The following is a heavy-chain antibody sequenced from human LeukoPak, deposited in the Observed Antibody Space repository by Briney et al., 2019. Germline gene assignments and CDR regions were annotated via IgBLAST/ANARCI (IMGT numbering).Heavy chain of an antibody. V-gene: IGHV4-59*01. CDR3: ASPTSSSGRNYYYMDV. J-gene: IGHJ6*03. CDR1: GGSISSYY. CDR2: IYYSGST. Sequence: PSETLSLTCTVSGGSISSYYWSWIRQPPGKGLEWIGYIYYSGSTNYNPSLKSRVTISVDTSKNQFSLKLSSVTAADTAVYYCASPTSSSGRNYYYMDVWGKGTTVTVSS. D-gene: IGHD6-6*01.